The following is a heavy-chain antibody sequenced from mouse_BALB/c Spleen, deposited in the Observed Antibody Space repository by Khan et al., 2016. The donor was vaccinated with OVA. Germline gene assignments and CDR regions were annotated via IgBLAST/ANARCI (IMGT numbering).Heavy chain of an antibody. V-gene: IGHV3-8*02. CDR2: IIYTGYT. CDR1: GDSITTGY. J-gene: IGHJ3*01. CDR3: ARSTYRYAFVY. Sequence: EVQLQESGPSLVKPSQTLSLTCSVTGDSITTGYWNWIRKFPGSKLEYRGYIIYTGYTYYNPPLKSRLSITRHTSNNHYYLQFNSVTYEDTATYYCARSTYRYAFVYWGQGTLVTVSA. D-gene: IGHD2-14*01.